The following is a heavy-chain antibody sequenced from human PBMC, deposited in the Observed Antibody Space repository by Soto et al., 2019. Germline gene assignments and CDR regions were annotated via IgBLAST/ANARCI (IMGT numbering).Heavy chain of an antibody. Sequence: GWSLRLSCAASGFTFSSYGMHWVRQAPGKGLEWVAVIWYDGSNKYYADSVKGRFTISRDNSKNTLYLQMNSLRAEDTAVYYCARADTVTGYYYYYMDVWGKGTTVTVSS. CDR1: GFTFSSYG. CDR2: IWYDGSNK. CDR3: ARADTVTGYYYYYMDV. D-gene: IGHD4-4*01. J-gene: IGHJ6*03. V-gene: IGHV3-33*01.